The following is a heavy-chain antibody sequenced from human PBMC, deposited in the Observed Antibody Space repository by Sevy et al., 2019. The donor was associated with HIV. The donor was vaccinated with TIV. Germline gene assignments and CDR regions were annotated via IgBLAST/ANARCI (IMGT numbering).Heavy chain of an antibody. CDR3: AKPTSYVYGSSSDPLPSSRNDY. CDR1: GFTFTSYA. J-gene: IGHJ4*02. CDR2: IGGSRGRT. D-gene: IGHD3-10*01. V-gene: IGHV3-23*01. Sequence: GGSQRLSCAASGFTFTSYAMSWVRQAPGKGLEWVSAIGGSRGRTYYADSVKGRFTISRDNSKNTLNLQMISRRAEDTAIYYCAKPTSYVYGSSSDPLPSSRNDYWGQGTLVTVSS.